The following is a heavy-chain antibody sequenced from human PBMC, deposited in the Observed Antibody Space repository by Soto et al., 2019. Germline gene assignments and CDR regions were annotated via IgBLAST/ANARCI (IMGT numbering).Heavy chain of an antibody. Sequence: SETLSLTCTVSGASISSGSYYWSWIRQLPGKGLEWIGYISNSGSTYYNPSLKSRVTISVDTSKNQFSLRVSSVTAADTAVYYCARAVYSNHLYWGQATLVTVPS. V-gene: IGHV4-31*03. CDR1: GASISSGSYY. CDR2: ISNSGST. D-gene: IGHD4-4*01. CDR3: ARAVYSNHLY. J-gene: IGHJ4*02.